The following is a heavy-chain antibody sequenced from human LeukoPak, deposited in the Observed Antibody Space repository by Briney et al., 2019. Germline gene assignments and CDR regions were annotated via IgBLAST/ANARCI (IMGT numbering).Heavy chain of an antibody. V-gene: IGHV3-30*02. Sequence: PGGPLRLSCAASGFTFSSYGMHWVRQAPGKGLEWVAVIWYDGSNKYYADSVKGRFTISRDNSKNTLYLQMNSLRAEDTAVYYCAKESTTGTTVSFDYWGQGTLVTVSS. J-gene: IGHJ4*02. CDR1: GFTFSSYG. D-gene: IGHD1-1*01. CDR2: IWYDGSNK. CDR3: AKESTTGTTVSFDY.